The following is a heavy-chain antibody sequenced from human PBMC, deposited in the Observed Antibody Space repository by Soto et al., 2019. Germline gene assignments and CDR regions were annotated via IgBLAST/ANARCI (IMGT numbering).Heavy chain of an antibody. J-gene: IGHJ6*01. D-gene: IGHD3-10*02. CDR3: PRELGHPAMYGYSNSGMGV. CDR1: GGTFSSYA. CDR2: IILIFGTA. V-gene: IGHV1-69*01. Sequence: QVQVVQSGAEVQKPGASVNVSCKASGGTFSSYAISGVRQAPGQGLEWMGGIILIFGTANYAQKFQGRGTITADESTIPALLELSRLSSEDTAVQYWPRELGHPAMYGYSNSGMGVWAPGTTVSASS.